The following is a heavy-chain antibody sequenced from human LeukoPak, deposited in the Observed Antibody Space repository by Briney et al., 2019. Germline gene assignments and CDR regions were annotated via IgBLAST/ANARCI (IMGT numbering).Heavy chain of an antibody. CDR3: ARDSSGYYVKY. Sequence: ASVKVSCKASGYTFTSNPMYWVRQAPEQRLEWMGWINVGNGNTKYSQNLQDRVTITRNTSASTAYMELSSLRSEDTAVYYCARDSSGYYVKYWGQGTLVTVSS. D-gene: IGHD3-22*01. V-gene: IGHV1-3*01. CDR2: INVGNGNT. J-gene: IGHJ4*02. CDR1: GYTFTSNP.